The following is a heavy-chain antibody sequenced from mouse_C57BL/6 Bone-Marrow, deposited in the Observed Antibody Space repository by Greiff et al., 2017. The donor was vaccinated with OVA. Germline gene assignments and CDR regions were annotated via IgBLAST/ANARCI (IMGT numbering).Heavy chain of an antibody. CDR3: ANKGFAY. CDR1: GYTFTSYW. Sequence: VKLMESGAELVKPGASVKLSCKASGYTFTSYWMHWVKQRPGQGLEWIGMIHPNSGSTNYNEKFKSKATLTVDKSSSTAYMQLSSLTSEDSAVYYCANKGFAYWGQGTLVTVSA. J-gene: IGHJ3*01. CDR2: IHPNSGST. V-gene: IGHV1-64*01.